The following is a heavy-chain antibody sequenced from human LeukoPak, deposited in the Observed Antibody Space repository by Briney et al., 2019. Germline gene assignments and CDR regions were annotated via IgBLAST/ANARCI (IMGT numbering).Heavy chain of an antibody. V-gene: IGHV3-23*01. D-gene: IGHD3-16*01. CDR2: VSGGGGTT. CDR3: AKPVRAWGDLDY. Sequence: PGGSLRLSCAASGFTFSSYAMSWVRQAPGKGLEWVSSVSGGGGTTFYADSVKGRFTISRDISKNTLYLQMNSLRAEDTAIYYCAKPVRAWGDLDYWGQGTLVTVSS. J-gene: IGHJ4*02. CDR1: GFTFSSYA.